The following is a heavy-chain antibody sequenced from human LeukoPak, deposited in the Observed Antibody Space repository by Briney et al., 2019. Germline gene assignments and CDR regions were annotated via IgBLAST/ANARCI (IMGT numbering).Heavy chain of an antibody. J-gene: IGHJ3*02. CDR1: GFTFSSYS. Sequence: VGSLRLSCAASGFTFSSYSRNWVRQAPGKGLEWVSSISSSSSYIYYADSVKGRFTISRDNAKNSLYLQMNSLRAEDTAVYYCVIPAAQGDASDIWGQGTMVTVSS. D-gene: IGHD2-2*01. CDR2: ISSSSSYI. V-gene: IGHV3-21*01. CDR3: VIPAAQGDASDI.